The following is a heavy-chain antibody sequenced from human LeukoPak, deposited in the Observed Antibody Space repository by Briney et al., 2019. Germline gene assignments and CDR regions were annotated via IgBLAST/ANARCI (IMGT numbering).Heavy chain of an antibody. V-gene: IGHV4-38-2*02. D-gene: IGHD7-27*01. CDR2: IYQSGGT. Sequence: PSETLSLTCSVSGYSISSGYYWGWIRQPPGKGLEWIGSIYQSGGTYYNPSLKSRVTISVDTSKNQFSLKLSSVTAADTAVYYCAGLAWGRLDYWGQGTLVTVSS. CDR1: GYSISSGYY. J-gene: IGHJ4*02. CDR3: AGLAWGRLDY.